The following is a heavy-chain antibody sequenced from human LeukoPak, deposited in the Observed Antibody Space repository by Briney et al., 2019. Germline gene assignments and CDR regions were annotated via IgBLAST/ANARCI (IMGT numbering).Heavy chain of an antibody. CDR1: GFTFGSYA. CDR2: ISRSSGST. V-gene: IGHV3-23*01. CDR3: AKAYSGGWYPGYFDF. Sequence: PGGSLRLSCAASGFTFGSYAMSWVRQAPGKGLESVSSISRSSGSTFYADSVRGRFTISRDNSKDTLYLQMNILRPEDTAIYYCAKAYSGGWYPGYFDFWGQGTLVTVSS. D-gene: IGHD6-19*01. J-gene: IGHJ4*02.